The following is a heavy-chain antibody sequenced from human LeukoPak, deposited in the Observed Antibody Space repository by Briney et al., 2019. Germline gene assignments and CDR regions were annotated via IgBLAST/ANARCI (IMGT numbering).Heavy chain of an antibody. CDR1: GGSISSYY. D-gene: IGHD3-22*01. V-gene: IGHV4-59*01. CDR3: ARSPIHYDSSGYYTYYFDY. CDR2: IYYSGST. Sequence: SETLSLTCTVSGGSISSYYWSWIRQPPGKGLEWIGYIYYSGSTNYNPSLKSRVTISVDTSKNQFSLKLSSVTAADTAVYYCARSPIHYDSSGYYTYYFDYWGQGTLVTVSS. J-gene: IGHJ4*02.